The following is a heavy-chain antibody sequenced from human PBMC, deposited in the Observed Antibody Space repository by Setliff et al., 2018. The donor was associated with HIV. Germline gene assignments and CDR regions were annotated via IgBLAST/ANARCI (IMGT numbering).Heavy chain of an antibody. CDR3: AKEGNSVDNWLDP. CDR2: IYHTGKT. Sequence: SETLSLTCTASGDPIFIGGYYWSWIRQHPGGGLEWIGYIYHTGKTYYNPSLQSRIIMSLDMSQNQFSLKLSSVTAADTAVYYCAKEGNSVDNWLDPWGPGTLVTVSS. J-gene: IGHJ5*02. CDR1: GDPIFIGGYY. V-gene: IGHV4-31*03. D-gene: IGHD1-26*01.